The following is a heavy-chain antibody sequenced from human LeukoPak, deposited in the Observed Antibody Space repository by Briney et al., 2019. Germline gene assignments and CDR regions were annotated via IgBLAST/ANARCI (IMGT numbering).Heavy chain of an antibody. CDR2: IYPGDSDT. CDR1: GYSFTSYW. J-gene: IGHJ4*02. CDR3: ARHRKYYYDSSGYYYEGYYFDY. V-gene: IGHV5-51*01. D-gene: IGHD3-22*01. Sequence: HGESLKISCKGSGYSFTSYWISWVRQMPGKGLEWMGIIYPGDSDTRYSPSFQGQVTISADKSISTAYLQWSSLKASDTAMYYCARHRKYYYDSSGYYYEGYYFDYWGQGTLVTVSS.